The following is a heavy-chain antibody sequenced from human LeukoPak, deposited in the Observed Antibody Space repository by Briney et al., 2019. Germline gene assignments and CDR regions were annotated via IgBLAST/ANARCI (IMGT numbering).Heavy chain of an antibody. Sequence: SETLSLTCTVSGVSISSYYWSWIRQPPGKGLEWIGYIYYSGSTKYNPSLKSRVTISVDTSKNQFSLKLSSVTAADTAVYYCARHSFSGSYYFEYWGQGTLVTVSS. J-gene: IGHJ4*02. CDR1: GVSISSYY. CDR2: IYYSGST. V-gene: IGHV4-59*08. CDR3: ARHSFSGSYYFEY. D-gene: IGHD1-26*01.